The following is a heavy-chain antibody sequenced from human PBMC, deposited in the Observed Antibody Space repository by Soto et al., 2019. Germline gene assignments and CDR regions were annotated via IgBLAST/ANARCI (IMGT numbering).Heavy chain of an antibody. CDR1: GGSISSTNW. Sequence: PSETLSLTCVVSGGSISSTNWWTWVRQPPGKRLEWIGEIYHNGSPTYSPSLRGRATISVDTSNNQFSLRLRSVTAADTAVYYCARRYGSCFDYWGQGTLVTVSS. CDR2: IYHNGSP. CDR3: ARRYGSCFDY. J-gene: IGHJ4*02. D-gene: IGHD6-6*01. V-gene: IGHV4-4*02.